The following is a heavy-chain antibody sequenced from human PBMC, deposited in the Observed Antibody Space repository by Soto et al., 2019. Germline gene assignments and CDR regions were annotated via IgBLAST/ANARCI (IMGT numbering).Heavy chain of an antibody. V-gene: IGHV3-15*01. J-gene: IGHJ2*01. CDR1: GFTFSNAW. Sequence: PGGSLRLSCAASGFTFSNAWMSWVRQAPGKGLEWVGRIKSKTDGGTTDYAAPVKGRFTISRDDSKNTLYLQMNSLKTEDTAVYDCTTDDRRNWYLDLWGRGTLVTVSS. CDR3: TTDDRRNWYLDL. CDR2: IKSKTDGGTT.